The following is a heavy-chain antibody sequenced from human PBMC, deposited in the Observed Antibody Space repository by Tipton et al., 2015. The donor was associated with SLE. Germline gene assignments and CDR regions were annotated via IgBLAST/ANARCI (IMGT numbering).Heavy chain of an antibody. D-gene: IGHD2-8*01. CDR2: IYYSGRT. CDR1: GCSISRSSYF. CDR3: ARTNRGCFDY. V-gene: IGHV4-39*07. Sequence: TLSLTCTVSGCSISRSSYFWGWIRQPPGKGLAWLGSIYYSGRTYYNPSLKSRVTISVDTSKNQFSLKVSSVTAGDPAVYYCARTNRGCFDYWGRGTLVTVSS. J-gene: IGHJ4*02.